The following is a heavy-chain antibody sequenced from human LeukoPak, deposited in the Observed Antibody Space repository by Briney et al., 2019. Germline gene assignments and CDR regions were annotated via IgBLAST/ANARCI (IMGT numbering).Heavy chain of an antibody. J-gene: IGHJ1*01. CDR3: ARTGPIAVAGRRGETEYFQH. CDR1: GGTVSSYA. D-gene: IGHD6-19*01. Sequence: SVKVSCKASGGTVSSYAISWVRQAPGQGLEWMGGIIPIFGTANYAQKFQGRVTITADKSTSTAYMELSSLRSEDTAVYYCARTGPIAVAGRRGETEYFQHWGQGTLVTVSS. CDR2: IIPIFGTA. V-gene: IGHV1-69*06.